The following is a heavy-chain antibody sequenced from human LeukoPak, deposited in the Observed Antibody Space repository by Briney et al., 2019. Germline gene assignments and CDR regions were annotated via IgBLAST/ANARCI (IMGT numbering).Heavy chain of an antibody. J-gene: IGHJ4*02. CDR3: AKDGDILWWAWYFDY. V-gene: IGHV3-30*02. CDR1: GFTFSSYG. D-gene: IGHD2-21*01. CDR2: IRYDGSNK. Sequence: PGGSLRLSCAASGFTFSSYGMHWVRQAPGKGLEWVAFIRYDGSNKYYADSVKGRFTISRDNSKNTLYLQMNSLRAEDTAVYYCAKDGDILWWAWYFDYWGQGTLVTVSS.